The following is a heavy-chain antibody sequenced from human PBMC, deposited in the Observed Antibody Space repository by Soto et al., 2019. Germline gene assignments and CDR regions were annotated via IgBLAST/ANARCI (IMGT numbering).Heavy chain of an antibody. J-gene: IGHJ4*02. CDR1: GGSVSSGSYY. Sequence: SETLSLTCTVSGGSVSSGSYYWSWIRQPPGKGLEWIGYIYYSGSTNYNPSLKSRVTISVDTSKNQFSLKLSSVTAADTAVYYCARGRWLQLDYWGQGTLVTVSS. CDR2: IYYSGST. D-gene: IGHD5-12*01. CDR3: ARGRWLQLDY. V-gene: IGHV4-61*01.